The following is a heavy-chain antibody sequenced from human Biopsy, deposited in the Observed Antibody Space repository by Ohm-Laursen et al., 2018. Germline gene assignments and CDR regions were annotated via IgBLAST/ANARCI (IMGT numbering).Heavy chain of an antibody. V-gene: IGHV3-33*01. CDR3: ARGGQGGFLEWLFIG. CDR1: GFTFSDHN. J-gene: IGHJ4*02. D-gene: IGHD3-3*01. Sequence: SPRLSCSASGFTFSDHNMHWVRQAPGKGLEWVAFIWSSATYKAYADSVKGRFTISRDNSKNTLYLQMNSLRAEDTALYYCARGGQGGFLEWLFIGWGQGTLVTVSS. CDR2: IWSSATYK.